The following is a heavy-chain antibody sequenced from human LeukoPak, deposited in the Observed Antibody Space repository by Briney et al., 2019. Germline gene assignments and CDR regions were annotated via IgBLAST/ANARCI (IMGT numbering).Heavy chain of an antibody. D-gene: IGHD3-22*01. V-gene: IGHV3-30*03. CDR3: ARDRFYYDSSGYGLLTD. CDR1: GFTVSSNY. J-gene: IGHJ4*02. Sequence: PGGSLRLSCAASGFTVSSNYMSWVRQAPGKGLEWVAVISYDGSNKYYADSVKGRFTISRDNSENTLYLQMNSLRVDDTAVYYCARDRFYYDSSGYGLLTDWGQGTLVTVSS. CDR2: ISYDGSNK.